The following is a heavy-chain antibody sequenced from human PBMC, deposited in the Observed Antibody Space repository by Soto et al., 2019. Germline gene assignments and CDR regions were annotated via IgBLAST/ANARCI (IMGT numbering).Heavy chain of an antibody. CDR1: GGSISSGGYY. D-gene: IGHD3-3*01. Sequence: SETLSLTCTVSGGSISSGGYYWSWIRQHPGKGLEWIGSIYYSGSTYYNPSLKSRVTISVDTSKNQFSLKLSSVTAADTAVYYCATIFGVVTDPFDYWGQGTLVTVSS. CDR2: IYYSGST. V-gene: IGHV4-39*01. CDR3: ATIFGVVTDPFDY. J-gene: IGHJ4*02.